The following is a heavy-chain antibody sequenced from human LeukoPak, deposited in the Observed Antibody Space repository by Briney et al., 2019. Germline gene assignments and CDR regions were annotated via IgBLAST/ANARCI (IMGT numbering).Heavy chain of an antibody. Sequence: AITNSGDNTYYADSVKGRFTISRDNSKNTLYLQINSLRAEDTAIYYCAKGPFGSSWYYFDDWGQGTLVTVSS. V-gene: IGHV3-23*01. CDR3: AKGPFGSSWYYFDD. CDR2: ITNSGDNT. J-gene: IGHJ4*02. D-gene: IGHD6-13*01.